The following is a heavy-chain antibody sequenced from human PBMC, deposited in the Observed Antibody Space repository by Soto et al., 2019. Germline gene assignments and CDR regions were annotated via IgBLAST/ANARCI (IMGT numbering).Heavy chain of an antibody. CDR3: ARATLTISGAHYGMDV. CDR2: ISGYNGDT. J-gene: IGHJ6*02. V-gene: IGHV1-18*04. Sequence: VASVKVSCKASGYPFTRYSIRWVRQAPGQGLEWMGWISGYNGDTEYSKNFQGRLTMTIDTSTTTASMELRSLRSGDTAVYYCARATLTISGAHYGMDVWGQGTSVTVSS. CDR1: GYPFTRYS. D-gene: IGHD3-3*01.